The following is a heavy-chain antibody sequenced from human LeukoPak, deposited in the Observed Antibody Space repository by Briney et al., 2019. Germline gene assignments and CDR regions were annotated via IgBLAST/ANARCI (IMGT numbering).Heavy chain of an antibody. CDR2: INHSGST. V-gene: IGHV4-34*01. J-gene: IGHJ4*02. CDR1: GGSFSGYY. Sequence: SETLSLTCAVYGGSFSGYYWSWIRQPPGKGLEWIGEINHSGSTNYNSSLKSRVTISVDTSKNQFPLKLSSVTAADTAVYYCARTLIAVAFDYWGQGTLVTVSS. D-gene: IGHD6-19*01. CDR3: ARTLIAVAFDY.